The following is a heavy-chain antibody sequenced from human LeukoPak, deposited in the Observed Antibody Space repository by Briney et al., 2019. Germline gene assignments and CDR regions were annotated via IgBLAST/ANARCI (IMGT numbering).Heavy chain of an antibody. CDR3: ARVYKKRGYSGYDYSGGY. D-gene: IGHD5-12*01. CDR2: MNPNSGNT. J-gene: IGHJ4*02. Sequence: ASVKVSCKASGYTFTSYDIHWVRQATGQGLAWMGWMNPNSGNTGYAQKFQGRVTITRNTSISTAYMELSSLRSEDTAVYYCARVYKKRGYSGYDYSGGYWGQGTLVTVSS. CDR1: GYTFTSYD. V-gene: IGHV1-8*01.